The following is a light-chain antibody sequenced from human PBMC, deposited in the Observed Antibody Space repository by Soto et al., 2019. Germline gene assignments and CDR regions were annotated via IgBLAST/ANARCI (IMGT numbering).Light chain of an antibody. Sequence: DIQMTQSPSTLSASVGDRVTITCRASQSISSWLAWYQQKPGKAPKLLIYKASSLESGVPSRFSGSGSGTEFTLTISSLQPDDFATYYCQQYNSYWYTFGQGTKVDLK. CDR3: QQYNSYWYT. V-gene: IGKV1-5*03. CDR1: QSISSW. CDR2: KAS. J-gene: IGKJ2*01.